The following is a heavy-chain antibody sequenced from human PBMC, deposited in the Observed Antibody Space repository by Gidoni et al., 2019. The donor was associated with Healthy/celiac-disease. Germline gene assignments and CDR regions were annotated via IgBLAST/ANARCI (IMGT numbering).Heavy chain of an antibody. D-gene: IGHD1-26*01. CDR2: ISWNSGSI. CDR1: GFTFDDYA. V-gene: IGHV3-9*01. J-gene: IGHJ3*02. Sequence: EVQLVESGGGLVQPGRSLRLSCAASGFTFDDYAMHWVRQAPGKGLEWVSGISWNSGSIGYADSVKGRFTISRDNAKNSLYLQMNSLRAEDTALYYCAKTVGREHAFDIWGQGTMVTVSS. CDR3: AKTVGREHAFDI.